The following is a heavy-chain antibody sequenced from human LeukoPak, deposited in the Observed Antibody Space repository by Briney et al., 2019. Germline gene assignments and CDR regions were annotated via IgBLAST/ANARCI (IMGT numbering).Heavy chain of an antibody. Sequence: GASVKVSCKASGYIFSSYYMHWVRQAPGQGLEWMGIINPSGGSTSNAQKFQGRVTMTRDTSTSTVYMELSSLRSEDTAVYYCARDSPISGSYYGGLGHWGQGTLVTVSS. CDR1: GYIFSSYY. CDR2: INPSGGST. J-gene: IGHJ4*02. V-gene: IGHV1-46*01. CDR3: ARDSPISGSYYGGLGH. D-gene: IGHD1-26*01.